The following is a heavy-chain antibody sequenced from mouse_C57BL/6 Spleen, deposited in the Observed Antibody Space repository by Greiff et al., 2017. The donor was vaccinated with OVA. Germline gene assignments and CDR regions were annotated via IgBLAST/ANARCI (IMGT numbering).Heavy chain of an antibody. J-gene: IGHJ1*03. CDR1: GYSITSGYY. Sequence: ESGPGLVKPSQSLSLTCSVTGYSITSGYYWNWIRQFPGNKLEWMGYISYDGSNNYNPSLKNRISITRDTSKNQFFLKLNSVTTEDTATYYCARAEGLRRYWYFDVWGTGTTVTVSS. D-gene: IGHD2-4*01. CDR2: ISYDGSN. V-gene: IGHV3-6*01. CDR3: ARAEGLRRYWYFDV.